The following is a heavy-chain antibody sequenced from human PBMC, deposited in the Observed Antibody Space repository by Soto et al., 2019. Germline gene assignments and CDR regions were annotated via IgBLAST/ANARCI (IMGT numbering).Heavy chain of an antibody. J-gene: IGHJ4*01. V-gene: IGHV4-39*07. Sequence: PSETLSLTCTVSGGSISSGGYYWSWIRQPPGKGLEWIGEINHSGNTNYNPALKSRVTMSVDTSKNQFSLKLNSVTAADTAVYYCARDSSSSYYWGHGSLVTVSS. CDR1: GGSISSGGYY. CDR3: ARDSSSSYY. D-gene: IGHD6-6*01. CDR2: INHSGNT.